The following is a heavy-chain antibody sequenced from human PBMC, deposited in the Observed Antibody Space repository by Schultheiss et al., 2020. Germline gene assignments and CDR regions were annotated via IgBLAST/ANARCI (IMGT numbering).Heavy chain of an antibody. D-gene: IGHD3-16*01. V-gene: IGHV3-23*01. CDR1: GFTFSSYA. Sequence: GGSLRLSCAASGFTFSSYAMSWVRQAPGKGLEWVSAISGGSSFIYYADSVKGRFTISRDNSKNTLYLQMNSLRAEDTAVYFCAKDYLYDYVYWGQGTLVTVSS. CDR3: AKDYLYDYVY. CDR2: ISGGSSFI. J-gene: IGHJ4*02.